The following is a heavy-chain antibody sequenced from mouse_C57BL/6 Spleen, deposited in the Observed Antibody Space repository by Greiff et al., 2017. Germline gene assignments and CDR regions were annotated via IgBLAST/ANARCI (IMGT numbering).Heavy chain of an antibody. CDR1: GYTFTSYW. CDR3: ARRDYDVGYAMDY. V-gene: IGHV1-52*01. CDR2: IDPSDSET. J-gene: IGHJ4*01. Sequence: QVQLQQPVAELVRPGSSVKLSCKASGYTFTSYWMHWVKQRPIQGLAWIGNIDPSDSETHYNQQLKDKATLTVDKSSSTAYMQLSSLTSEDSAVYYCARRDYDVGYAMDYWGQGASVTVSS. D-gene: IGHD2-4*01.